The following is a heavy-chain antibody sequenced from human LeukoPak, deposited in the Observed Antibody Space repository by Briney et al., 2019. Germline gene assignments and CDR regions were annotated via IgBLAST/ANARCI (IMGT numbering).Heavy chain of an antibody. V-gene: IGHV3-9*01. CDR1: GFTFSSYA. J-gene: IGHJ6*02. CDR3: AKVVVGATPGYYYYGIDV. CDR2: ISWNSGSI. Sequence: PGGSLRLSCAASGFTFSSYAMSWVRHAPGKGLEWVSGISWNSGSIGYADSVKGRFTISRDNAKNSLYLQMNSLRAEDTALYYWAKVVVGATPGYYYYGIDVWGQGTTVTVSS. D-gene: IGHD2-15*01.